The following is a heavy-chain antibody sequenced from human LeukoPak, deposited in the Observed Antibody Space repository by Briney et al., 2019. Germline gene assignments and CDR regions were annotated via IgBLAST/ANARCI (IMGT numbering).Heavy chain of an antibody. D-gene: IGHD6-19*01. V-gene: IGHV3-66*01. CDR2: IYSGGST. CDR1: GFTVSSNY. CDR3: ARDPPPSYSSGWGGNY. J-gene: IGHJ4*02. Sequence: GGSLRLSCAASGFTVSSNYMSWVRQAPGKGLEWVSVIYSGGSTYYADSVKGRFTISRDNSKNTLYLQMNSLRAEDTAVYYCARDPPPSYSSGWGGNYWGQGTLVTVS.